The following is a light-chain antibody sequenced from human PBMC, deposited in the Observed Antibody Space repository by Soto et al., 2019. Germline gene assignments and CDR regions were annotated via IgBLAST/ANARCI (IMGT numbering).Light chain of an antibody. J-gene: IGKJ2*01. CDR1: QSISSY. V-gene: IGKV1-39*01. CDR3: QQTYRPPYT. Sequence: DIQVTQSPSSLYASVGDRVTITCRASQSISSYLNWYQQKPGEAPKLLIYLAFSLQSGGPSRFSGSGSGTDSTLTISSLQPKDFATSYCQQTYRPPYTFGQGTKREIK. CDR2: LAF.